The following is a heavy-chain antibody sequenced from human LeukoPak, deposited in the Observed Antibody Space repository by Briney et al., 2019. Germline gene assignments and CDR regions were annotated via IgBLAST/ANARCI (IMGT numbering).Heavy chain of an antibody. CDR3: ARADYYGSGSYYSFDY. J-gene: IGHJ4*02. Sequence: PSETLSLTCTVSGDSISSYYWSWIRQTPEKGLEWIGYIYYTGSTNYNPSLKSRVTISVDTPKNQFSLSLSSVTAADTAVYYCARADYYGSGSYYSFDYWGQGTLVTVSS. CDR1: GDSISSYY. V-gene: IGHV4-59*01. D-gene: IGHD3-10*01. CDR2: IYYTGST.